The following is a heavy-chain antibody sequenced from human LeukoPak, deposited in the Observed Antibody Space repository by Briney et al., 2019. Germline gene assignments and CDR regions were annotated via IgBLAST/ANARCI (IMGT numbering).Heavy chain of an antibody. Sequence: GESLKSSCKGPGYSFTSYWIGWVRQMPGKCLEWMGIIYPGDSDTRYSPSFQGQVTISADKSISTAYLQWSSLKASDTAMYYCARRLQYYDFSEDLFDYWGQGTLVTVSS. CDR1: GYSFTSYW. V-gene: IGHV5-51*01. J-gene: IGHJ4*02. CDR3: ARRLQYYDFSEDLFDY. D-gene: IGHD3-3*01. CDR2: IYPGDSDT.